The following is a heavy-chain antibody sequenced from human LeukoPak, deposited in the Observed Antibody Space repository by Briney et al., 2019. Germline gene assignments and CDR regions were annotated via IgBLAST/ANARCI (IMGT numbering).Heavy chain of an antibody. D-gene: IGHD3-9*01. Sequence: PGGSLRLSCAASGFTFSSYGMSWVRQAPGKGLEWVSAISGSGGSTYYADSVKGRFTIFRDNYKNILYVQMNSLRAEDTAVYYCARILTGYYDYWGQGTLVTVSS. V-gene: IGHV3-23*01. CDR1: GFTFSSYG. J-gene: IGHJ4*02. CDR3: ARILTGYYDY. CDR2: ISGSGGST.